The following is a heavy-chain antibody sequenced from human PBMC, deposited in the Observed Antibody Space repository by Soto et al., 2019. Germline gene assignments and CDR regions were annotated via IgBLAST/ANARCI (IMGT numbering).Heavy chain of an antibody. V-gene: IGHV4-34*01. CDR3: ARLIGNSWLDS. J-gene: IGHJ5*01. CDR2: INHSGST. CDR1: GGSFSGYY. Sequence: SETLSLTCAVYGGSFSGYYWSWIRQPPGKGLEWIGEINHSGSTNYNPSLKSRITINPDTSNNQLSLQLNSVTPDDTAVYYCARLIGNSWLDSWGQGTLVTVS. D-gene: IGHD2-8*01.